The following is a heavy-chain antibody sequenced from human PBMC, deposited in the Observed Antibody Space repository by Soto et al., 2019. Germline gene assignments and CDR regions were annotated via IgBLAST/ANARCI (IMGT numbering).Heavy chain of an antibody. CDR3: ARTVLGPDLLADSFVDYYYYMDV. D-gene: IGHD3-9*01. V-gene: IGHV4-59*08. Sequence: SETLSLTCTVSGCSISNFYWSWIRQPPGKGLEWIGGVYYTGSTSYNPSLKRRVTFSSDSSRGKFSLRLNSVTCRATLVYYCARTVLGPDLLADSFVDYYYYMDVWGQGTTVTVSS. J-gene: IGHJ6*03. CDR1: GCSISNFY. CDR2: VYYTGST.